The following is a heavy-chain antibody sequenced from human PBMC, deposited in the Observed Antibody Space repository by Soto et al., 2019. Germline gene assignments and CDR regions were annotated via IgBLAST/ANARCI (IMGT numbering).Heavy chain of an antibody. D-gene: IGHD2-2*01. CDR3: ARDAGPYCSSTSCYPGGAFDL. J-gene: IGHJ3*01. CDR1: GFTVSSNY. Sequence: EVQLVESGGGLVQPGGSLRLSCAASGFTVSSNYMSWVRQAPGKGLEWVSVIYSGGSTYYADSVKGRFTISRDNSKNTLYLQMNSLRAEDTAVYYCARDAGPYCSSTSCYPGGAFDLWGQGTMVTVSS. V-gene: IGHV3-66*01. CDR2: IYSGGST.